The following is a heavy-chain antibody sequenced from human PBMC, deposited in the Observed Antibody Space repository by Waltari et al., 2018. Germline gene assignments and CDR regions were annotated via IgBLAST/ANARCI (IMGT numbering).Heavy chain of an antibody. CDR3: ARDMAVVPAAIGWSYYYYGMDV. J-gene: IGHJ6*02. Sequence: FTFSSYWMSWVRQAPGKGLEWVANIKQDGSEKCYVDSVKGRFTISRDNAKNSLYLQMNSLRAEDTAVYYCARDMAVVPAAIGWSYYYYGMDVWGQGTTVTVSS. CDR1: FTFSSYW. V-gene: IGHV3-7*01. D-gene: IGHD2-2*01. CDR2: IKQDGSEK.